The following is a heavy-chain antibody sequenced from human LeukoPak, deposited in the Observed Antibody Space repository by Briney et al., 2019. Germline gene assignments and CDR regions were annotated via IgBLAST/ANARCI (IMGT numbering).Heavy chain of an antibody. CDR3: ARGMQQLYHFDS. CDR1: GGSISRYY. J-gene: IGHJ4*02. V-gene: IGHV4-59*01. Sequence: SSETLSLTCAVSGGSISRYYWSWIRQPPGKGLEWIGYIYYSGSTNYNPSLKSRVTISVDTSKNQFSLKLLSVTAADTAVYYCARGMQQLYHFDSWGRGTLVTVSS. CDR2: IYYSGST. D-gene: IGHD6-13*01.